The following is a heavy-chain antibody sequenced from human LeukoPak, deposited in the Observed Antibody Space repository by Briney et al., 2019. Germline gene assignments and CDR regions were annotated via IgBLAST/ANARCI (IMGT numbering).Heavy chain of an antibody. D-gene: IGHD6-19*01. Sequence: ASVKVSCKTFNYTFTAYGISWVRQAPGQGLEWMGWIRSDNGKTNYAQKLQGRVTLTTDTTTSTAYMELRSLRSDDTAIYYCARDYSSGWYSVDYWGQGTLITVSS. J-gene: IGHJ4*02. CDR3: ARDYSSGWYSVDY. V-gene: IGHV1-18*01. CDR1: NYTFTAYG. CDR2: IRSDNGKT.